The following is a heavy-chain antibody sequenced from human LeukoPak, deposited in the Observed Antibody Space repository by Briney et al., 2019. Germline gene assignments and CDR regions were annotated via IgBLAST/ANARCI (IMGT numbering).Heavy chain of an antibody. V-gene: IGHV1-2*02. D-gene: IGHD3-22*01. CDR1: AYTFTGYY. J-gene: IGHJ5*02. CDR2: INPNSGGT. Sequence: ASVKVSCKASAYTFTGYYMHWVRQAPGQGLEWMGWINPNSGGTNYAQKFQGRVTMTRDTSISTAYMELTRLRSDDTAVYYCARAEIRGLYYDSSGYYHWGQGTLVTVSS. CDR3: ARAEIRGLYYDSSGYYH.